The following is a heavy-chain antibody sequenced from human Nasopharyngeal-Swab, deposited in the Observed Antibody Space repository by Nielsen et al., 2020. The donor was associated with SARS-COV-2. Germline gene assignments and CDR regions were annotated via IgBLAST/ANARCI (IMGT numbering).Heavy chain of an antibody. CDR3: ARHKLSGIAVAGAAVNWFDP. D-gene: IGHD6-19*01. Sequence: WIRQPPGKGLEWIGSIYYSGSTYYNPSLKSRVTISVDTSKNQFSLKLSSVTAADTAVYHCARHKLSGIAVAGAAVNWFDPWGQGTLVTVSS. CDR2: IYYSGST. J-gene: IGHJ5*02. V-gene: IGHV4-39*01.